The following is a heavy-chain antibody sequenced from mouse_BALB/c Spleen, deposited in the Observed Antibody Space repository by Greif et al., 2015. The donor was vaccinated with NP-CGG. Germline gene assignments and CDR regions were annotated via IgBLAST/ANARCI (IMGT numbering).Heavy chain of an antibody. CDR1: GYTFTSYY. CDR2: INPSNGGT. D-gene: IGHD1-1*01. Sequence: QVHVKQSGAELVKPGASVKLSCKASGYTFTSYYMYWVKQRPGQGLEWIGEINPSNGGTNFNEKFKSKATLTVDKSSSTAYMQLSSLTSEDSAVHYCTTYAGAMDYWGQGTSVTVSS. V-gene: IGHV1S81*02. J-gene: IGHJ4*01. CDR3: TTYAGAMDY.